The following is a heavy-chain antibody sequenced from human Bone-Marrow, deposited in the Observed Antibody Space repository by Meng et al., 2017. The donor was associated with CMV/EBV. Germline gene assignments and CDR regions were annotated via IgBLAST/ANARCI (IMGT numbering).Heavy chain of an antibody. V-gene: IGHV3-7*01. CDR1: GFTFSSYW. CDR2: IKQDGSEK. Sequence: GESLKISCAASGFTFSSYWMSWVRQAPGKGLEWVANIKQDGSEKYYVDSVKGRFTISRDNAKNSLYLQMNSLRAEDTAVYYCVRDSLGYVSSSVYYWGQGTLVTVSS. CDR3: VRDSLGYVSSSVYY. D-gene: IGHD2-2*03. J-gene: IGHJ4*02.